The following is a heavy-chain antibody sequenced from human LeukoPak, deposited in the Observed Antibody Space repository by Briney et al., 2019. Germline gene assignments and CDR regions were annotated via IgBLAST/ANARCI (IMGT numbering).Heavy chain of an antibody. J-gene: IGHJ4*02. D-gene: IGHD4-17*01. CDR3: ADYGDYGGKPMGY. V-gene: IGHV3-30*03. CDR2: ISYDGSNK. CDR1: GFTFSSYG. Sequence: PGRSLRLSCAASGFTFSSYGMHWVRQAPGKGLEWVAVISYDGSNKYYADSVKGRFTISRDNSKNTLYLQMNSLRAEDTAVYYCADYGDYGGKPMGYWGQGTLVTVSS.